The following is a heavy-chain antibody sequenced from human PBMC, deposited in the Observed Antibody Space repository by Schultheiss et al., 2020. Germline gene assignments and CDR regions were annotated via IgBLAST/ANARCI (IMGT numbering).Heavy chain of an antibody. CDR1: GFTFSSYS. CDR2: INSSSSYI. CDR3: ARDGRWVRPSVDY. V-gene: IGHV3-21*01. J-gene: IGHJ4*02. Sequence: GESLKISCAASGFTFSSYSMNWVRQAPGKGLEWVSSINSSSSYIYYADSVKGRFTISRDNAKNSLYLQMNSLRAEDTAVYYCARDGRWVRPSVDYCGQGTLVTVSS. D-gene: IGHD4-23*01.